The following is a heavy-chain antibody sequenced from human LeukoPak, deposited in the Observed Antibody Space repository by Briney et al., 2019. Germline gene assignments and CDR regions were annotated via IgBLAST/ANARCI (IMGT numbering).Heavy chain of an antibody. Sequence: GGSLRLSCAASGFSFGSYWMNWVRQPPGKGLVWVSQINNGGSNTNYADPVKGRFTISRDNAKNTLYLQMDSLRAEDTAVYYCVRDIQGWFDPWGQGTLVTVSS. CDR1: GFSFGSYW. J-gene: IGHJ5*02. V-gene: IGHV3-74*01. CDR3: VRDIQGWFDP. CDR2: INNGGSNT.